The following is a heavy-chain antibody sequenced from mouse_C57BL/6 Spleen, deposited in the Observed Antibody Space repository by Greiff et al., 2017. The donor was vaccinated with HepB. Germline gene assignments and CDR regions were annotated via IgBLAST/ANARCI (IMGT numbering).Heavy chain of an antibody. CDR3: ARDGGMITTGYYAMDY. Sequence: EVNLVESGGGLVKPGGSLKLSCAASGFTFSSYAMSWVRQTPEKRLEWVATISDGGSYTYYPDNVKGRFTISRDNAKNNLYLQMSHLKSEDTAMYYCARDGGMITTGYYAMDYWGQGTSVTVSS. V-gene: IGHV5-4*01. CDR1: GFTFSSYA. J-gene: IGHJ4*01. CDR2: ISDGGSYT. D-gene: IGHD2-4*01.